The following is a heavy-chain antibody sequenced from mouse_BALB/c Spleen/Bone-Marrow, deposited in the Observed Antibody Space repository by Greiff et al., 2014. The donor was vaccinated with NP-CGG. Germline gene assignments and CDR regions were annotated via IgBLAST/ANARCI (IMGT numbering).Heavy chain of an antibody. J-gene: IGHJ3*01. CDR2: ISNGGGST. V-gene: IGHV5-12-2*01. D-gene: IGHD1-1*02. CDR1: GFTFSSYT. Sequence: EVQVVESGGGLVQPGGSLKLSCAASGFTFSSYTMSWVRQTPEKRLEWVAYISNGGGSTYYPDTVKGRFTISRDNAKNTLYLQMSSLKSEDTAMYYCARGGNPFAYWGQGTLVTASA. CDR3: ARGGNPFAY.